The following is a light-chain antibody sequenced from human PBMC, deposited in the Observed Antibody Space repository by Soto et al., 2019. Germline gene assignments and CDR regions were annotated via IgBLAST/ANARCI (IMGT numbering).Light chain of an antibody. CDR1: QSVLYSSNNKNY. CDR3: QQYYSTAWK. V-gene: IGKV4-1*01. J-gene: IGKJ1*01. CDR2: WAS. Sequence: EIEMTQSPDSLAVSLVERATINCKSSQSVLYSSNNKNYLAWYQQKPGQPPKLLIYWASTRESGVPDRFSGSGSGTDFTLTISSLQAEDVAVYYCQQYYSTAWKFGQGTKVDIK.